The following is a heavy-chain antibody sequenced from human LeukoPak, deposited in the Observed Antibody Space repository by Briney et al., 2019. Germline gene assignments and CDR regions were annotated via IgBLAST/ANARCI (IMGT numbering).Heavy chain of an antibody. Sequence: ASVKVSCKASGYTFTGYYMHWVRQAPEQGLEWMGWINPNSGGTNYAQKFQGRVTMTRDTSISTAYMELSRLRSDDTAVYYCARLSYCSSTSCYLGYYYYYMDVWGKGTTVTVSS. CDR1: GYTFTGYY. D-gene: IGHD2-2*01. CDR3: ARLSYCSSTSCYLGYYYYYMDV. CDR2: INPNSGGT. J-gene: IGHJ6*03. V-gene: IGHV1-2*02.